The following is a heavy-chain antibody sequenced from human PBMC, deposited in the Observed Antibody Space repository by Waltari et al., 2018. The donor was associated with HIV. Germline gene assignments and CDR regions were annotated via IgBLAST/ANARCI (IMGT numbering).Heavy chain of an antibody. CDR3: AKGQTLYWYFDL. V-gene: IGHV3-9*01. Sequence: EVQLVESGGGLVQPGRSLSRSWSASGFTLEDYAMHWVRQAPGKGLEWVSGISWNSGSIGYADSVKGRFTISRDNAKNSLYLQMNSLRAEDTALYYCAKGQTLYWYFDLWGRGTLVTVSS. CDR2: ISWNSGSI. CDR1: GFTLEDYA. J-gene: IGHJ2*01.